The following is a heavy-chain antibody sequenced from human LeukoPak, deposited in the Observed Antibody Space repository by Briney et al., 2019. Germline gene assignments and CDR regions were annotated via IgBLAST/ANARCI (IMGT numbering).Heavy chain of an antibody. D-gene: IGHD5-24*01. CDR2: IYSGGST. CDR3: ARDPSRDGYTI. Sequence: GGSLRLSCAASGLTVSSNYMSWVRQAPGKGLEWVSVIYSGGSTYYADSVKGRFTISRDNSKNTLYLQMNSLRAEDTAVYYCARDPSRDGYTIWGQGTLVTVSS. J-gene: IGHJ4*02. V-gene: IGHV3-66*02. CDR1: GLTVSSNY.